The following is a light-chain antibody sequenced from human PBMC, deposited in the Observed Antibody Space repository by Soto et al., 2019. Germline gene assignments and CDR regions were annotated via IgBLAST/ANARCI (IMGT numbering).Light chain of an antibody. V-gene: IGLV2-8*01. CDR1: SSDIGGYNY. Sequence: QSALTQPPSASGSPGQSVTVSCTGCSSDIGGYNYVSWYQQHPGKAPKLMIYEVSKRPSGVPDRFSGSKSGNTASLTVSGLQAEDEADYFCSSHAGNYVVFGGGTKLTVL. CDR3: SSHAGNYVV. J-gene: IGLJ2*01. CDR2: EVS.